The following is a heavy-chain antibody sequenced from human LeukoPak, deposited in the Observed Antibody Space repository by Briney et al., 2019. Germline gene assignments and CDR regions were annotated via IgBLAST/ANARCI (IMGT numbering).Heavy chain of an antibody. CDR1: GYTFTSYD. CDR3: ARGSAAADAFDI. V-gene: IGHV1-8*01. J-gene: IGHJ3*02. Sequence: ASVKVSCKASGYTFTSYDINWVRQATGQGLEWMGWTNPNSGNTGYAQKFQGRVTMTRNTSISTAYMELSSLRSEDTAVYYCARGSAAADAFDIWGQGTMVTVSS. D-gene: IGHD6-13*01. CDR2: TNPNSGNT.